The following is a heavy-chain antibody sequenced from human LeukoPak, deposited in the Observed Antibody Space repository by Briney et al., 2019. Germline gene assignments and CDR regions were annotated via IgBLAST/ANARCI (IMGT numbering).Heavy chain of an antibody. Sequence: SETLSLTCAVYGGSFSGYYWSWIRQPPGKGLEWIGEINHSGSTNYNPSLKSRVTISVDTSKIQFSLNLTSVTAADTAIYYCARGLASGYPPIPFDYWGQGTQVTVSS. CDR3: ARGLASGYPPIPFDY. CDR1: GGSFSGYY. V-gene: IGHV4-34*01. CDR2: INHSGST. J-gene: IGHJ4*02. D-gene: IGHD3-3*01.